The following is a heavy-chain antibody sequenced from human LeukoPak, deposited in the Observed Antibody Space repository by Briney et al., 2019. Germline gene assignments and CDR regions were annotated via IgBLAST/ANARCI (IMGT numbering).Heavy chain of an antibody. CDR2: INPNSGGT. CDR3: ARPLLYREFDY. V-gene: IGHV1-2*02. CDR1: GYTFTGYY. D-gene: IGHD3-10*01. J-gene: IGHJ4*02. Sequence: GASVKVSCKASGYTFTGYYMHWVRQAPGQGLEWMGWINPNSGGTNYAQKCQGRVTMTRDTSISTAYMELSRLRSDDTAVYYCARPLLYREFDYWGQGTLVTVSS.